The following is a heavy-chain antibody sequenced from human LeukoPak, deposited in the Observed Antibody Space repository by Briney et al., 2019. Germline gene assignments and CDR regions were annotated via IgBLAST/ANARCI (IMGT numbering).Heavy chain of an antibody. D-gene: IGHD2-8*01. J-gene: IGHJ4*02. CDR3: ARLDCTNGVCYTGGYFFDY. V-gene: IGHV5-51*01. CDR1: GYSFTSYW. CDR2: IYPGDSDT. Sequence: GESLKISCKGSGYSFTSYWIGWVRQMPGKGLEWMGIIYPGDSDTRYSPSLQGQVTISVDKSISTAYLQWSSLKASDTAMYYCARLDCTNGVCYTGGYFFDYWGQGTLVTVSS.